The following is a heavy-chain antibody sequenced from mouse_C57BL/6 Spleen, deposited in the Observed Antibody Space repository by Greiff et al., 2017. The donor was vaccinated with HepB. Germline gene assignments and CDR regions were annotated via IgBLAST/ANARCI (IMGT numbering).Heavy chain of an antibody. CDR2: IPPNSGST. J-gene: IGHJ4*01. CDR3: ARSITTVVAPYYAMDY. V-gene: IGHV1-64*01. Sequence: QVQLQQPGAELVKPGASVKLSCKASGYPFTSYWMHWVKQRPGQGLEWIGMIPPNSGSTNYNEKFKSKATLTVDKSSSTAYMQLSSLTSEDSAVSYCARSITTVVAPYYAMDYWGQGTSVTVSS. CDR1: GYPFTSYW. D-gene: IGHD1-1*01.